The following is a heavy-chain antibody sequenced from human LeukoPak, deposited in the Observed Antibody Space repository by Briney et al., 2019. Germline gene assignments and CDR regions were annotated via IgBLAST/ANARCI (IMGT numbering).Heavy chain of an antibody. Sequence: PGGSLRLSCAASGFTDSDNYMSWVRQAPGKGLEWVSVMYSRGDTYYADSVKGRFTFSRDISKNTLYLQMNGLRTEDTAMYYCARDAPQVPAAGVLASWGQGTLVTVSS. CDR2: MYSRGDT. CDR1: GFTDSDNY. CDR3: ARDAPQVPAAGVLAS. J-gene: IGHJ5*02. D-gene: IGHD6-13*01. V-gene: IGHV3-53*01.